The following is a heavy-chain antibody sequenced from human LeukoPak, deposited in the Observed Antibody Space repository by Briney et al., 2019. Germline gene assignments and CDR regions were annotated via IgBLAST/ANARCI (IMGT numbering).Heavy chain of an antibody. J-gene: IGHJ3*02. Sequence: ASVKVSCKASGYTFTSYYMHWVRQAPGQGLEWMAIINPTGGSTSYAQKFQGRVTMTRNTSTSTVYMELSSLRSEDTAVYYCARDSSTVDRAFDIWGQGTMVTVSS. D-gene: IGHD6-6*01. CDR1: GYTFTSYY. CDR3: ARDSSTVDRAFDI. V-gene: IGHV1-46*01. CDR2: INPTGGST.